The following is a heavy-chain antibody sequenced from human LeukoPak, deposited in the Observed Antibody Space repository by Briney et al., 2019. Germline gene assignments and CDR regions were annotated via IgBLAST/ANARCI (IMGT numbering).Heavy chain of an antibody. V-gene: IGHV1-69*13. J-gene: IGHJ4*02. Sequence: ASVKVSCKASGYTFTSYGISWVRQAPGQGLEWMGGIIPIFGTANYAQKFQGRVTITADESTSTAYMELSSLRSEDTAVYYCARVKDGDGYNYLDYWGQGTLVTVSS. D-gene: IGHD5-24*01. CDR2: IIPIFGTA. CDR3: ARVKDGDGYNYLDY. CDR1: GYTFTSYG.